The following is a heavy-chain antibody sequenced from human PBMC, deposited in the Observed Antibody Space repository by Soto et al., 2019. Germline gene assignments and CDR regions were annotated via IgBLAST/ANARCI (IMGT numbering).Heavy chain of an antibody. J-gene: IGHJ5*02. V-gene: IGHV1-8*01. CDR2: MNPNSGNT. CDR3: TRGRGGRNWFDP. CDR1: GYTFTSYD. Sequence: QVQLVQSGAEVKKPGASVKVSCKASGYTFTSYDINWVRQATGHGLEWMGWMNPNSGNTGYSQNFQGRVTMTRNTSVTTAYMELSSLRSEDTAVYYCTRGRGGRNWFDPWGQGTLVTVSS.